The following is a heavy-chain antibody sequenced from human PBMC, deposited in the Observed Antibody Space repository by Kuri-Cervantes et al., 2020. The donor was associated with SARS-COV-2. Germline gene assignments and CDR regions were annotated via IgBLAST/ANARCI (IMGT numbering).Heavy chain of an antibody. V-gene: IGHV4-59*12. Sequence: SETLSLTCTVSGGSISSYYWSWIRQPPGKGLEWIGYIYRSGSTNYNPSLRSRVTISVDTSKNQFSLNLTSVTAADTAVYYCARGNPPQFASSWALSASDYAMDVWGQGTPVTVSS. CDR3: ARGNPPQFASSWALSASDYAMDV. D-gene: IGHD6-13*01. CDR1: GGSISSYY. J-gene: IGHJ6*02. CDR2: IYRSGST.